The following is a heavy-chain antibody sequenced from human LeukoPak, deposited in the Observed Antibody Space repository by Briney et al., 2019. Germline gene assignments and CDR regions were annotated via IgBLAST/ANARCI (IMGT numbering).Heavy chain of an antibody. D-gene: IGHD2-2*01. CDR3: ARSQPVDY. Sequence: GGSLRLSCAASGFTVSNAWMSWVRQAPGKGLEWVSSISSSSSYIYYADSVKGRFTISRDNAKNSLYLQMNSLRAEDTAVYYCARSQPVDYWGQGTLVTVSS. CDR2: ISSSSSYI. J-gene: IGHJ4*02. CDR1: GFTVSNAW. V-gene: IGHV3-21*01.